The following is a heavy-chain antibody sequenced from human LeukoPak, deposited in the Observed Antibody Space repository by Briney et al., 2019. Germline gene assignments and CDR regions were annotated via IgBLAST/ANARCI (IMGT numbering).Heavy chain of an antibody. V-gene: IGHV3-9*01. D-gene: IGHD5-24*01. CDR1: GFTFDDYA. Sequence: GRSLRLSCAASGFTFDDYAMHWVRQAPGKGLEWVSGISWNSGSIGYADSVKGRFTISRDNAKNSLYLQMNSLRAEDTALYYCARFNPYYFDYWGQGTLVTVSS. CDR3: ARFNPYYFDY. J-gene: IGHJ4*02. CDR2: ISWNSGSI.